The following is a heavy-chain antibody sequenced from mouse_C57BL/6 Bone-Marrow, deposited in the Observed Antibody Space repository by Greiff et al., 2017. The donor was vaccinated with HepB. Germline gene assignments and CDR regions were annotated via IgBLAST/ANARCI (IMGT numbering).Heavy chain of an antibody. CDR3: ARADYYVSSLWFAY. Sequence: VQLQESGPELVKPGASVKISCKASGYAFSSSWMNWVKQRPGKGLEWIGWIYPGDADTNYNGKFKGKATLTADKSSSTAYMQLSSLTSEDSAVYYCARADYYVSSLWFAYWGQGTLVTVSA. V-gene: IGHV1-82*01. D-gene: IGHD1-1*01. J-gene: IGHJ3*01. CDR1: GYAFSSSW. CDR2: IYPGDADT.